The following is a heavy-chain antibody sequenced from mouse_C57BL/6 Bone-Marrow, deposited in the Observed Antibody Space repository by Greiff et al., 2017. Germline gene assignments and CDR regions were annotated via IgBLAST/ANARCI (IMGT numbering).Heavy chain of an antibody. CDR1: GFTFSDYG. J-gene: IGHJ1*03. CDR3: GTHYGSSYGYFDV. CDR2: ISSGSSTI. D-gene: IGHD1-1*01. V-gene: IGHV5-17*01. Sequence: EVHLVESGGGLVKPGGSLKLSCAASGFTFSDYGMHWVRQAPEKGLEWVAYISSGSSTIYYADTVKGRFTISRDNAKNTLFLQMTSLRSEDTSMYYCGTHYGSSYGYFDVWGTGTTVTVSA.